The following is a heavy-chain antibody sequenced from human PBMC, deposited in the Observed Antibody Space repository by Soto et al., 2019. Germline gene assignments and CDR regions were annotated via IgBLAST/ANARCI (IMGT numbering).Heavy chain of an antibody. Sequence: EVQLLESGGDLIQPGGSLRLSCAASGCTFNIYAMTWVRQAPGKGLEWVSAISRYGDFTYYADSGEGRFTISRDNSKNTLYLQMISLRAEDTAVYYCAKDRYMDHDSRGYLFDNWGQGTLVTVSS. CDR3: AKDRYMDHDSRGYLFDN. V-gene: IGHV3-23*01. J-gene: IGHJ4*02. CDR1: GCTFNIYA. D-gene: IGHD3-22*01. CDR2: ISRYGDFT.